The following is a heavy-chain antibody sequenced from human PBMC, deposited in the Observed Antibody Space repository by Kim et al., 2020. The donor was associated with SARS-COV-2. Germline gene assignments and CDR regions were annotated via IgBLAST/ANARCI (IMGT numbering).Heavy chain of an antibody. CDR2: IDYSGST. Sequence: SETLSLTCIVSGGSISSGGYHWSWIRQHPGKGLEWIGNIDYSGSTYYNPSLKSRVTISVDTSTNQFSLKLSSVTAADTAVYYCARRFPSLHWFDPWGQGT. CDR1: GGSISSGGYH. J-gene: IGHJ5*02. V-gene: IGHV4-31*02. CDR3: ARRFPSLHWFDP.